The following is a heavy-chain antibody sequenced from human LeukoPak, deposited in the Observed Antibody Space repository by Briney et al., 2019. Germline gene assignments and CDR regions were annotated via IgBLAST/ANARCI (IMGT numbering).Heavy chain of an antibody. CDR2: LSSSGGST. Sequence: PGGSLRLSSAASGFTSSSYAISSGPEAPGKGVRWCTALSSSGGSTYYADSVKGRFTISRDNSKNTLYLQMNSLRAEDTAVYYCAKDPRDYGDYGHFYYWGQGTLVTVSS. V-gene: IGHV3-23*01. J-gene: IGHJ4*02. D-gene: IGHD4-17*01. CDR3: AKDPRDYGDYGHFYY. CDR1: GFTSSSYA.